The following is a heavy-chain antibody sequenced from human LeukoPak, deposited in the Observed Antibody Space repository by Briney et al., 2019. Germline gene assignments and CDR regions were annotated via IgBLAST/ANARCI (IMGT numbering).Heavy chain of an antibody. D-gene: IGHD4-17*01. Sequence: PWGSLRLSCAASGFIVSSNYMSWVRQAPGKGLEWVSIIYSGGSTYYADSVKGRFTISRDNSKNTLYLQMNSLRAEDTAVYYCARHLSGDDIWGQGTMVTVSS. CDR2: IYSGGST. CDR1: GFIVSSNY. V-gene: IGHV3-53*01. CDR3: ARHLSGDDI. J-gene: IGHJ3*02.